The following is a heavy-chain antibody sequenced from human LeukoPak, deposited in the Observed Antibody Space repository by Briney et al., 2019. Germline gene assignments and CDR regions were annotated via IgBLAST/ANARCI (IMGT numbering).Heavy chain of an antibody. CDR1: GYSFTSYW. CDR3: ASTYYDSSGYYYVGFDY. Sequence: GESLKISCKGSGYSFTSYWIGWVRQMPGKGLEWMGIIYPGDSDTRYSPSFQGQVTISADKSISTAYLQWSSLKASDTAMYYCASTYYDSSGYYYVGFDYWGQGTLVTVSS. V-gene: IGHV5-51*01. J-gene: IGHJ4*02. CDR2: IYPGDSDT. D-gene: IGHD3-22*01.